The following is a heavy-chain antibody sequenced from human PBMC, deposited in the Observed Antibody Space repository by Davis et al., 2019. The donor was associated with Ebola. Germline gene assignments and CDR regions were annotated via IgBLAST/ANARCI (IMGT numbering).Heavy chain of an antibody. CDR3: ARVGSFDY. Sequence: PSEALSLTCAVYGGSFSGYYWSWIRQPPGKGLEWIGEINHSGSTNYNPSLKSRVTISVDTSKNQFYLKLSSVTAADTAVYYCARVGSFDYWGQGTLVTVSS. J-gene: IGHJ4*02. CDR2: INHSGST. V-gene: IGHV4-34*01. CDR1: GGSFSGYY. D-gene: IGHD3-10*01.